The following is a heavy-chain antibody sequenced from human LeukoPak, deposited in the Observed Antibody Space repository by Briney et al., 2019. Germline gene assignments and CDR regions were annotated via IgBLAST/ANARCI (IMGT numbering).Heavy chain of an antibody. V-gene: IGHV4-30-2*01. CDR1: GGSISSGGYY. D-gene: IGHD5-18*01. CDR2: IYHSGST. CDR3: ARDSLLVDTAIASFDI. J-gene: IGHJ3*02. Sequence: SQTLSLTCTVSGGSISSGGYYWSWIRQPPGKGLEWIGYIYHSGSTYYNPSLKSRVTISVDRSKNQFSLKLSSVTAADTAVYYCARDSLLVDTAIASFDIWGQGTMVTVSS.